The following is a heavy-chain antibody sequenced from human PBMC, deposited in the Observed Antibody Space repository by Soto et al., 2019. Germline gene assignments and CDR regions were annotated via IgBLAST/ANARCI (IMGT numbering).Heavy chain of an antibody. V-gene: IGHV3-23*01. D-gene: IGHD2-8*01. Sequence: GESLKISCAASGFTFSSYSMSWVRQAPGKGLEGGLAISGSGGSTYYADSVKGRFPISRDNSKNTLYLQMNRMRAEDTAVYYCAKQFRYCTNGVCYFDSRGQGPLVTVS. J-gene: IGHJ4*02. CDR3: AKQFRYCTNGVCYFDS. CDR1: GFTFSSYS. CDR2: ISGSGGST.